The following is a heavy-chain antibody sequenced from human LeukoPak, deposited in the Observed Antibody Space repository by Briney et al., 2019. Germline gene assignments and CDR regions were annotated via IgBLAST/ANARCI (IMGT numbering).Heavy chain of an antibody. CDR2: IIPIFGTA. V-gene: IGHV1-69*13. Sequence: ASVKVSCKASGGTFSSYAISWVRQAPGQGLEWMGGIIPIFGTANYAQKFQGRVTITADESTSTAYMELSSLRSEDTAVYYCARDLSPVPDLSNWFDPWGQGTLVTVSS. D-gene: IGHD6-6*01. CDR1: GGTFSSYA. CDR3: ARDLSPVPDLSNWFDP. J-gene: IGHJ5*02.